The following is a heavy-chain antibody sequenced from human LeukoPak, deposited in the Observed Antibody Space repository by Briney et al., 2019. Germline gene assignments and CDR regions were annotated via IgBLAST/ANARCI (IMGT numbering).Heavy chain of an antibody. CDR3: ARDTLFDY. CDR2: ISSSSSTI. Sequence: GGSPRLSCAASGFTFSSYSMNWVRQAPGKGLEWVSYISSSSSTIYYADSVKGRFTISRDNAKNSLYLQMNSLRAEDTAVYYCARDTLFDYWGQGTLVTVSS. CDR1: GFTFSSYS. J-gene: IGHJ4*02. V-gene: IGHV3-48*04.